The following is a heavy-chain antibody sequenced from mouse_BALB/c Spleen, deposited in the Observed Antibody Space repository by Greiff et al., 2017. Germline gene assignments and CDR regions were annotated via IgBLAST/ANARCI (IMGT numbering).Heavy chain of an antibody. J-gene: IGHJ4*01. D-gene: IGHD2-3*01. CDR2: ISNLAYSI. CDR3: ARPLYDRGAMDY. CDR1: GFTFSDYG. V-gene: IGHV5-15*02. Sequence: EVQRVESGGGLVQPGGSRKLSCAASGFTFSDYGMAWVRQAPGKGPEWVAFISNLAYSIYYADTVTGRFTISRDNAKNTLYLQMSSLKSEDTAMYYCARPLYDRGAMDYWGQGTSVTVSS.